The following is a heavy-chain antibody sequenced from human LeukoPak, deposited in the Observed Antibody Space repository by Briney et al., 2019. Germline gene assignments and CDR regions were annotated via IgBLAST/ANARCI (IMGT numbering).Heavy chain of an antibody. CDR3: ARDSPDRSIVGATGRAFDI. J-gene: IGHJ3*02. Sequence: SETLSLTCTVSGGSISSYYWSWIRQPAGKGLEWIGRIYTSGSTNYNPSLKSRVTMSVDTPKNQFSLNLTSVTAADTAVYYCARDSPDRSIVGATGRAFDIWGQGTVVTVSS. CDR2: IYTSGST. D-gene: IGHD1-26*01. V-gene: IGHV4-4*07. CDR1: GGSISSYY.